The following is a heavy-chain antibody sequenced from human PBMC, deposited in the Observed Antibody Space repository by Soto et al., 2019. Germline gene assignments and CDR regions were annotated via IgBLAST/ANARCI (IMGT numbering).Heavy chain of an antibody. V-gene: IGHV4-59*01. Sequence: KASETLSLTCTVSGGSISSYYWSWIRQPPGKGLEWIGYIYYSGSTNYNPSLKSRVTISVDTSKNQFSLKLSSVTAADTAVYYCARDKGAAMAPFGVDYWGQGTLVTVSS. CDR2: IYYSGST. D-gene: IGHD5-18*01. J-gene: IGHJ4*02. CDR3: ARDKGAAMAPFGVDY. CDR1: GGSISSYY.